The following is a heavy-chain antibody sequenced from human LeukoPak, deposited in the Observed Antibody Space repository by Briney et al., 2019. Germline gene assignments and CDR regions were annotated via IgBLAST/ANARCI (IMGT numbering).Heavy chain of an antibody. CDR2: ITSGSSYI. D-gene: IGHD3-3*01. CDR1: GFTFSSYN. J-gene: IGHJ4*02. V-gene: IGHV3-21*04. CDR3: AKDRFAIGYDFWSGYYFDY. Sequence: PGGSLRLSCAASGFTFSSYNMNWVRQAPGKGLEWVSSITSGSSYIYYADSVKGRFTISRDNAKNSLYLQMNSLRAEDTAVYYCAKDRFAIGYDFWSGYYFDYWGQGTLVTVSS.